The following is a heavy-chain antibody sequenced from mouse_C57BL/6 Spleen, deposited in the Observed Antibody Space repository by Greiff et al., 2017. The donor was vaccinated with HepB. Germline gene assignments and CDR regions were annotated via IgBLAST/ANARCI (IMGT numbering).Heavy chain of an antibody. J-gene: IGHJ3*01. V-gene: IGHV1-76*01. Sequence: QVQLKESGAELVRPGASVKLSCKASGYTFTDYYINWVKQRPGQGLEWIARIYPGSGNTYYNEKFKGKATLTAEKSSSTAYMQLSSLTSEDSAVYFCARSYDGPFAYWGQGTLVTVSA. CDR3: ARSYDGPFAY. CDR2: IYPGSGNT. CDR1: GYTFTDYY. D-gene: IGHD2-3*01.